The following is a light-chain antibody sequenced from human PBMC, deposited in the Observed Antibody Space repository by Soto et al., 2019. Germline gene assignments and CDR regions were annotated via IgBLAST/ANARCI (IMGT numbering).Light chain of an antibody. V-gene: IGKV2-28*01. Sequence: EIVMTQSPLTLPVTPGEPASISCRSSQSLLYNNTYNYLDWYVQKPAQSPQLLIYFGSNRAPGVPDRFSGSGSGTDFTLKINRVEAEDVGTYYCMQALQSLTFGQGTRLEIK. CDR1: QSLLYNNTYNY. CDR3: MQALQSLT. CDR2: FGS. J-gene: IGKJ5*01.